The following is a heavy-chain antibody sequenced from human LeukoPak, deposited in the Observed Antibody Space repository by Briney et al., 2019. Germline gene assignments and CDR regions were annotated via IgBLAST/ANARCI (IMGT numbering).Heavy chain of an antibody. D-gene: IGHD5-12*01. J-gene: IGHJ4*02. V-gene: IGHV3-23*01. Sequence: GGSLRLSCAASGFTFSSYGMSWVRQAPGKGLEWVSAISGSGGSTYYADSVKGRFTISRDNSKNTLHLQMNGLRAEDTAVYYCAKEVPGPLWLPYFDYWGQGTLVTVSS. CDR1: GFTFSSYG. CDR2: ISGSGGST. CDR3: AKEVPGPLWLPYFDY.